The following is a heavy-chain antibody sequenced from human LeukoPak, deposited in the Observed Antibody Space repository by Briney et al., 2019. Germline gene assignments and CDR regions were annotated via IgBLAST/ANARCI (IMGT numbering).Heavy chain of an antibody. CDR3: ARDLVAMVRGHPLYYFDY. Sequence: SETLSLTCAVYGGSFSGYYWSWIRQPPGKGLEWIGRIYTSGSTNYNPSLKSRVTMSVDTSKNQFSLKLSSVTAADTAVYYCARDLVAMVRGHPLYYFDYWGQGTLVTVSS. CDR1: GGSFSGYY. CDR2: IYTSGST. J-gene: IGHJ4*02. V-gene: IGHV4-59*10. D-gene: IGHD3-10*01.